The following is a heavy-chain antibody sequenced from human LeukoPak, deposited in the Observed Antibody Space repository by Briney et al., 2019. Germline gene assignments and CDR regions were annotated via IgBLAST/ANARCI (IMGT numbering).Heavy chain of an antibody. CDR1: GFTFSSYW. D-gene: IGHD6-19*01. CDR3: ARADGSGWLTY. Sequence: PGGSLRLSCAAFGFTFSSYWMHWVRQAPGKGLVWVSRMNNDGSSTIYADSVKGRFTISRDNAKNTLYLQMNSLRAEDTAVYYCARADGSGWLTYWGQGTLVTVSS. J-gene: IGHJ4*02. V-gene: IGHV3-74*01. CDR2: MNNDGSST.